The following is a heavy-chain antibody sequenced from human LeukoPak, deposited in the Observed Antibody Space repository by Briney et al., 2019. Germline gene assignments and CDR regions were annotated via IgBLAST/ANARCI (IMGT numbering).Heavy chain of an antibody. CDR3: ARQGGEDSSSSPTDH. CDR2: IIPILGIA. Sequence: SVKVSCKASGGTFSSYTISWVRQAPGQGLEWMGRIIPILGIANYAQKFQGRVTITADKSTSTAYMELSSLRSEDTAVYYCARQGGEDSSSSPTDHWGQGTLVTVSS. CDR1: GGTFSSYT. D-gene: IGHD6-6*01. V-gene: IGHV1-69*02. J-gene: IGHJ4*02.